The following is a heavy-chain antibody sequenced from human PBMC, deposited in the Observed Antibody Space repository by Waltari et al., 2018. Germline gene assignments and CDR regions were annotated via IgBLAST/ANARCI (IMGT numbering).Heavy chain of an antibody. CDR2: SSGRGGST. D-gene: IGHD4-17*01. V-gene: IGHV3-23*01. CDR1: GFTFRSYA. J-gene: IGHJ4*02. Sequence: VQLLESGGGLVQSGGSLRLSCAASGFTFRSYAMNWVRQAPGKVVEGVSVSSGRGGSTDYADSVKGRFTISIDNSKNTLYLQMNNLRVEDTAVYYCASSLYGDYTQIWGRVFDYWGQGTLVTVSS. CDR3: ASSLYGDYTQIWGRVFDY.